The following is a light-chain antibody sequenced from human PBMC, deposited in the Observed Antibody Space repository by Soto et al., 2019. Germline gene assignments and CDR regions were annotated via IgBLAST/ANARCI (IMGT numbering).Light chain of an antibody. CDR3: CSYADITTYV. CDR2: EGG. CDR1: SSDVGSYDL. Sequence: QSALTQPASVSGSPGQSITISCTGTSSDVGSYDLVSWYQQHPGRAPKLMIYEGGKRPSGVSNRFSGSKSGNTATLTISWLRAEDEADYYCCSYADITTYVFGTGTQLTFL. V-gene: IGLV2-23*01. J-gene: IGLJ1*01.